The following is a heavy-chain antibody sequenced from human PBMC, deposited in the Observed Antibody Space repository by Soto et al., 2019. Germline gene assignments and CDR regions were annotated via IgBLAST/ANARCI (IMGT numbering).Heavy chain of an antibody. CDR2: ILPIFDTT. CDR1: GGTFSNYV. D-gene: IGHD2-21*02. CDR3: ARDQSRPGPYGGNSIDY. J-gene: IGHJ4*02. V-gene: IGHV1-69*12. Sequence: QVQLVQSGAALKKPGSSVKVSCKASGGTFSNYVINWVRQSPGQGLEWMGDILPIFDTTHYAQNIQGRVTITADESTATAYMELSSLRSEDTGVYYCARDQSRPGPYGGNSIDYWGQGTLVTVSS.